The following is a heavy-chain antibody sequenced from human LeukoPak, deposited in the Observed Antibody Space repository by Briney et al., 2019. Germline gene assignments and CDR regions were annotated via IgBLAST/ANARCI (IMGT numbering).Heavy chain of an antibody. CDR2: ISAYNGNT. CDR3: ARSKVRHYYDINWFDP. D-gene: IGHD3-22*01. CDR1: GYTFTSYG. Sequence: GASVKVSCKASGYTFTSYGISWVRQAPGQGLEWMGWISAYNGNTNYAQKLQGRVTMTTDTSTSTAYMELRSLRSDDTAVYYCARSKVRHYYDINWFDPWGQGTLVTVSS. V-gene: IGHV1-18*01. J-gene: IGHJ5*02.